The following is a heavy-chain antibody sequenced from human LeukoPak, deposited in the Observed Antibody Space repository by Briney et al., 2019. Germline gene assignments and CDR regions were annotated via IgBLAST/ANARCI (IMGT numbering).Heavy chain of an antibody. V-gene: IGHV3-30-3*01. CDR2: ISYDGSNK. CDR3: AREDDVEMALCFDY. J-gene: IGHJ4*02. D-gene: IGHD5-24*01. Sequence: PGGSLRLSCAASGFTFSSYAMHWVRQAPGKGLEWVAVISYDGSNKYYADSVKGRFTISRDNSKNTLYLQMNSLRAEDTAVYYCAREDDVEMALCFDYWGQGTLVTVSS. CDR1: GFTFSSYA.